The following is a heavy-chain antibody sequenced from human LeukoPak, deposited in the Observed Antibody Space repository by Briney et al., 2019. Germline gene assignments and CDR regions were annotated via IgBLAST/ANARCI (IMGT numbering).Heavy chain of an antibody. CDR3: ASFFPSYYDFWSGYKADNWFDP. CDR1: GDSINSLDL. V-gene: IGHV4-31*03. CDR2: IYYSGST. D-gene: IGHD3-3*01. J-gene: IGHJ5*02. Sequence: SETLSLTCTVSGDSINSLDLWSWVRQPPGKGLEWIGYIYYSGSTYYNPSLKSRVTISVDTSKNQFSLKLSSVTAADTAVYYCASFFPSYYDFWSGYKADNWFDPWGQGTLVTVSS.